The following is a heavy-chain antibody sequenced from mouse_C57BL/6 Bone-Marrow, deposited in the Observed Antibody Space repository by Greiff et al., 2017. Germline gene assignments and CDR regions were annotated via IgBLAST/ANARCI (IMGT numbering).Heavy chain of an antibody. CDR3: ARQRSNYAYWYFDV. Sequence: EVQLQESGGGLVKPGGSLKLSCAASGFTFSDYGMHWVRQAPEKGLEWVAYISSGSSTIYYADTVKGRFTISRDNAKNTLFLQMTSLRSEDTAMYYCARQRSNYAYWYFDVWGTGTTVTVSS. CDR2: ISSGSSTI. V-gene: IGHV5-17*01. D-gene: IGHD2-5*01. J-gene: IGHJ1*03. CDR1: GFTFSDYG.